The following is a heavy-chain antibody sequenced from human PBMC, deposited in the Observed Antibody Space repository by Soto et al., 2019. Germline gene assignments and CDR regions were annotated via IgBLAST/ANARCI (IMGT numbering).Heavy chain of an antibody. CDR3: ASWHEREHAYDV. J-gene: IGHJ3*01. Sequence: DVRLVESGGGLIQPGESLRLSCAAFGLTVSGKKYVAWVRQAPGKGLEWVSALYDVDGTYYADSVKGRFTTSRDSSKTTVYLQMNGLRPDDTAVYYCASWHEREHAYDVWGQGTTVTVSS. CDR2: LYDVDGT. D-gene: IGHD1-1*01. CDR1: GLTVSGKKY. V-gene: IGHV3-53*01.